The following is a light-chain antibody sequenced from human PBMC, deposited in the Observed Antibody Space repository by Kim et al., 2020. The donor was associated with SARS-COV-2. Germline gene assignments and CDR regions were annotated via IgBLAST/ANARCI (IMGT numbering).Light chain of an antibody. CDR2: DAS. Sequence: DIQMTQSPSTLSASVGDAVTITCRASQSISTWLAWYQQKPGKVPNLLIYDASSLGSGVPSRFSGSGSGTEFTLTISSLQPDDFAAYYCQKYNTYPVTFGGGTKVDIK. CDR3: QKYNTYPVT. J-gene: IGKJ4*01. CDR1: QSISTW. V-gene: IGKV1-5*01.